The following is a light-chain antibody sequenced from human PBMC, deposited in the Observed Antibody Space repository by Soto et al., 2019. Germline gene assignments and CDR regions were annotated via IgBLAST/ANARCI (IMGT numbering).Light chain of an antibody. Sequence: EIVMKQSPATLSVSPGERATLSCWASQSVSSNLPWDQQKPGQAPRLLIYGASTRATGIPARFSGSGSGTEFTLTISSLQSEDFAVYYCQQYNNWPQTFGQGTKVDIK. CDR3: QQYNNWPQT. J-gene: IGKJ1*01. V-gene: IGKV3-15*01. CDR2: GAS. CDR1: QSVSSN.